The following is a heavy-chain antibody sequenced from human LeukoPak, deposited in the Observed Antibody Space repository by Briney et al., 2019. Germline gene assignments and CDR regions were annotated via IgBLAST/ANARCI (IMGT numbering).Heavy chain of an antibody. CDR1: GFTFSSYG. J-gene: IGHJ3*02. V-gene: IGHV3-23*01. CDR2: ISGSGGST. Sequence: GGSLRLTCAASGFTFSSYGMSWVRQAPGKGLEWVSAISGSGGSTYYADSVKGRFTISRDNSKNTLYLQMNSLRAEDTAVYYCAKDLVEMATIWAAGDAFDIWGQGTMVTVSS. CDR3: AKDLVEMATIWAAGDAFDI. D-gene: IGHD5-24*01.